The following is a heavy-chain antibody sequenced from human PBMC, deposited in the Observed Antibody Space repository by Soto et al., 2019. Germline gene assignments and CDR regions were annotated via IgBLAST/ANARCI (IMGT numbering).Heavy chain of an antibody. CDR1: GGSISSSSYY. J-gene: IGHJ4*02. CDR3: ARALPYIVLVPAAMVGVGY. CDR2: IYYSGST. V-gene: IGHV4-39*01. D-gene: IGHD2-2*01. Sequence: QLQLQESGPGLVKPSETLSLTCTVSGGSISSSSYYWGWIRQPPGKGLEWIGSIYYSGSTYYNPSLKSRVTISVDTSKNQFSLKLSSVTAADTAVYYCARALPYIVLVPAAMVGVGYWGQGTLVTVSS.